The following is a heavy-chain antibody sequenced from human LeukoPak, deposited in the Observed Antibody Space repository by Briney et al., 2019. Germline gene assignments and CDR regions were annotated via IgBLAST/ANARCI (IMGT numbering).Heavy chain of an antibody. J-gene: IGHJ4*02. D-gene: IGHD4/OR15-4a*01. CDR2: VSGDGVSP. V-gene: IGHV3-23*01. Sequence: GGSLRLSCAASGFTFNNHALTWVRQTPGKGLECVSAVSGDGVSPYYADSVRGRFTISRDNSKNTLYLRMNSLRVEDSAVYFCARDPGAFPYFFDYWGQGILVTVSS. CDR1: GFTFNNHA. CDR3: ARDPGAFPYFFDY.